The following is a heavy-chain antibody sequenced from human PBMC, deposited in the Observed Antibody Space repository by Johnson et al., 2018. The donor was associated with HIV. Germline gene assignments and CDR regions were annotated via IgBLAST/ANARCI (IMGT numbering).Heavy chain of an antibody. D-gene: IGHD6-13*01. CDR2: IYSGGTK. CDR1: GFTVSSNY. J-gene: IGHJ3*02. V-gene: IGHV3-66*01. CDR3: ARDPAAAALRALDI. Sequence: VQLVESGGGLVQPGGSLRLSCAVSGFTVSSNYITWVRQAPGKGLEWISVIYSGGTKHYAGSVKGRFTISRDNSKNTLYLQMNSLRVEDTAVYYCARDPAAAALRALDIWGQGTMVTVSS.